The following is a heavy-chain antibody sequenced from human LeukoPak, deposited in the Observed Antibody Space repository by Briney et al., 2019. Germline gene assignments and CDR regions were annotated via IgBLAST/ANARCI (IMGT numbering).Heavy chain of an antibody. Sequence: SETLSLTCAVYGGSFSGYYWSWIRQPPGKGLEWIGEINHSGSTNYNPSLKSRVTISVDTSKNQFSLKLSSVTAADTAVYYCARRGVTCYDILTGYYKSYSLGPKPRELFDYWGQGTLVTVSS. CDR1: GGSFSGYY. CDR3: ARRGVTCYDILTGYYKSYSLGPKPRELFDY. J-gene: IGHJ4*02. CDR2: INHSGST. D-gene: IGHD3-9*01. V-gene: IGHV4-34*01.